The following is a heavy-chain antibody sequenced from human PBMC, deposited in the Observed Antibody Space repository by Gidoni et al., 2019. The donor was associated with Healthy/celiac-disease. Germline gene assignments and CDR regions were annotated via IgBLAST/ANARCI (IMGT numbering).Heavy chain of an antibody. CDR2: IYSGGST. Sequence: EVQLVESGGGLVQPGGSLRLSCAASGFTVSSNYMSWVRQAPGKGLEWFSVIYSGGSTYYADSVKGRFTISRDNSKNTLYLQMNSLRAEDTAVYYCARNPQGGYSYGLWGQGTLVTVSS. CDR3: ARNPQGGYSYGL. D-gene: IGHD5-18*01. J-gene: IGHJ4*02. V-gene: IGHV3-66*01. CDR1: GFTVSSNY.